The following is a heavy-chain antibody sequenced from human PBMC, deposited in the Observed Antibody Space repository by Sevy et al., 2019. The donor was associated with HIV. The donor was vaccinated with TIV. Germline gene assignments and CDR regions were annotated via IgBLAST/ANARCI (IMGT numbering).Heavy chain of an antibody. V-gene: IGHV3-66*01. Sequence: GGSLRLSCAASGLTVIRNHMMWVRQAAGKGLEWVSVIYNDGSTDYADSVKGRFTISRDNSKNKLYLQMNSLRGEDTAVYYCASRKGGSYWGQGTLVTVSS. CDR1: GLTVIRNH. CDR2: IYNDGST. J-gene: IGHJ4*02. D-gene: IGHD3-16*01. CDR3: ASRKGGSY.